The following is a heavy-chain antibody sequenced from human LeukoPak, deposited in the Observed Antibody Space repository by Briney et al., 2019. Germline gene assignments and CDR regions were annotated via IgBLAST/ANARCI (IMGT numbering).Heavy chain of an antibody. D-gene: IGHD6-13*01. CDR3: ARALAAGNPSYWFDP. CDR2: ISSSSSYI. V-gene: IGHV3-21*04. Sequence: PGGSLRLSCAASGFTFSSYSMNWVRQAPGKGLEWVSSISSSSSYIYYADSVKGRFTISRDNAKNSLYLQMNSLRAEDTAVYYCARALAAGNPSYWFDPWGQGTLVTVSS. J-gene: IGHJ5*02. CDR1: GFTFSSYS.